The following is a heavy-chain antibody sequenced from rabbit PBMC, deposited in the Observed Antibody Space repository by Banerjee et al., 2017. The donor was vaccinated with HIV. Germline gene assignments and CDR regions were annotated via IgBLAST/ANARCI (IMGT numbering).Heavy chain of an antibody. J-gene: IGHJ4*01. Sequence: QEQLEESGGDLVKPEGSLTLTCKASGIDFSSYYWICWVRQAPGKGLEWIGCIWTGSSSTDYASWVNGRFSISRSTSLNTVTLQMTSLTAADTATYFCARDLAGVIGWNFDLWGPGTLVTVS. CDR1: GIDFSSYYW. CDR3: ARDLAGVIGWNFDL. V-gene: IGHV1S43*01. CDR2: IWTGSSST. D-gene: IGHD4-1*01.